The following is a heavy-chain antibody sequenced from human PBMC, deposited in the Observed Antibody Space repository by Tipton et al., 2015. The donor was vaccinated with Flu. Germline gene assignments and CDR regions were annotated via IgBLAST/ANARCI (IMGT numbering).Heavy chain of an antibody. CDR1: GFMSGFTFSNAW. CDR3: ARIPNIVATKKMFDY. CDR2: YYYSGST. Sequence: SLRLSCAASGFMSGFTFSNAWLSWVRQTPGRGLEWIGSYYYSGSTYYNPSLNSRATISLDTSKNQFSLKLSSVTAADTAVYYCARIPNIVATKKMFDYWGQGTLVTVSS. D-gene: IGHD5-12*01. V-gene: IGHV4-4*02. J-gene: IGHJ4*02.